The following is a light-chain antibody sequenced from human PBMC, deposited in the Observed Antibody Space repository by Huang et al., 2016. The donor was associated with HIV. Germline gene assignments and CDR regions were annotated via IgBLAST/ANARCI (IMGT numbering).Light chain of an antibody. CDR2: DAS. V-gene: IGKV1-33*01. CDR3: QQYDNLPRT. Sequence: DIQMTQSPSSLSASVGDRVTITCQASQDIRNYLNCYQQKPGKAPKLLIYDASNLKTGVPSRFSGSGSGTDFTFTISSLQPEDIATYYCQQYDNLPRTFGQGTKLEIK. J-gene: IGKJ2*01. CDR1: QDIRNY.